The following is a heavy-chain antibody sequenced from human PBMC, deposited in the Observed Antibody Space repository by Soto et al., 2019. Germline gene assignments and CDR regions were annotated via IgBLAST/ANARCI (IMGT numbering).Heavy chain of an antibody. D-gene: IGHD3-16*01. Sequence: ASVKVSCKASGYTFTSYDINWVRQATGQGLEWMGWMNPNSGNTGYAQKFQGRVTMTRNTSISTAYMELSSLRSEDTAVYYCARGRGYDYVWGSYSHDAFDIWGQGTMIIVSS. CDR3: ARGRGYDYVWGSYSHDAFDI. CDR1: GYTFTSYD. V-gene: IGHV1-8*01. CDR2: MNPNSGNT. J-gene: IGHJ3*02.